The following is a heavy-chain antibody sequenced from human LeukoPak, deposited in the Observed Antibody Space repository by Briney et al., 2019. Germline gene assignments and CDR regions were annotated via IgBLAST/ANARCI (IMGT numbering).Heavy chain of an antibody. Sequence: SETLSLNCTVSGGSISSYYWSWIRQPPGKGLEWIGYIYYSGTTNYNPSLKSRVTISVDTSKNQFSLKLSSVTAADTAVYYCARRSVTDWYFDLWGRGTLVTVSS. CDR3: ARRSVTDWYFDL. D-gene: IGHD4-17*01. V-gene: IGHV4-59*08. CDR2: IYYSGTT. J-gene: IGHJ2*01. CDR1: GGSISSYY.